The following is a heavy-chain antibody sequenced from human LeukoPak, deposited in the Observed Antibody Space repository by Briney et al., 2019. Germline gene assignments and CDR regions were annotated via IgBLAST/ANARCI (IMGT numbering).Heavy chain of an antibody. CDR3: ARDGSGYSGYDNVLDY. V-gene: IGHV4-39*07. J-gene: IGHJ4*02. Sequence: SETLSLTCTVSGGSISSSSYYWGWIRQPPGKGLEWIGSIYYSGSTYYNPSLKSRVTISVDTSKNQFSLKLSSVTAADTAVYYCARDGSGYSGYDNVLDYWGQGTLVTVSS. CDR1: GGSISSSSYY. D-gene: IGHD5-12*01. CDR2: IYYSGST.